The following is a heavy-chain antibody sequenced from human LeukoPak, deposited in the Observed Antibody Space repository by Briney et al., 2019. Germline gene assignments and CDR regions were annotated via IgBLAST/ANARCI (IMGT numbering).Heavy chain of an antibody. CDR3: AELGITMIGGV. CDR2: ISSSGSNI. CDR1: GFTFSSYK. V-gene: IGHV3-48*03. Sequence: GGSLRLSCPASGFTFSSYKMNWVGQAPGKGLEGVSYISSSGSNIYYADSVKGRFTISRDNAKNSLYLQMNSLRAEDTAVYYCAELGITMIGGVWGKGTTVTISS. J-gene: IGHJ6*01. D-gene: IGHD3-10*02.